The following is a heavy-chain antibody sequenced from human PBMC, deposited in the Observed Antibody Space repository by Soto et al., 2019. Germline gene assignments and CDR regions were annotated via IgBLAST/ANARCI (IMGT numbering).Heavy chain of an antibody. CDR2: ISSSSSTI. CDR3: ASSSPYYYYYGMDV. V-gene: IGHV3-48*02. J-gene: IGHJ6*02. Sequence: VGSLRLSCAASGFTFSSYSMNWVNQAPGKGLEWVSYISSSSSTIYYADSVKGRFTISRDNAKNSLYLQMNSLRDEDTAVYYCASSSPYYYYYGMDVWGQGTTVTVSS. CDR1: GFTFSSYS.